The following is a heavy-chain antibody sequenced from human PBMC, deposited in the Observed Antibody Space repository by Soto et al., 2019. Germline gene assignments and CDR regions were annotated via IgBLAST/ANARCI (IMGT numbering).Heavy chain of an antibody. D-gene: IGHD3-16*01. CDR1: GFTFSNYE. CDR2: VSANAGNT. J-gene: IGHJ4*02. Sequence: GGSLRLSCAASGFTFSNYEMHWVRQAPGKGLECVSGVSANAGNTDYTDSVKGRFTISRDNSRNTVYLQMNSLRADDTAVYYCAKDRLAGGFDYWGQGTLVTVSS. CDR3: AKDRLAGGFDY. V-gene: IGHV3-23*01.